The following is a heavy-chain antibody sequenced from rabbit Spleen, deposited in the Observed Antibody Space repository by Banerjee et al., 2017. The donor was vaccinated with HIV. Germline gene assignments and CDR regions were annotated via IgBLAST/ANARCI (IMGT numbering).Heavy chain of an antibody. J-gene: IGHJ4*01. CDR2: IDTGSSDFT. D-gene: IGHD4-1*01. V-gene: IGHV1S45*01. Sequence: QEQLEESGGDLVQPEGSLTLTCTASGFSSSSSYWISWVRQAPGKGLEWIAYIDTGSSDFTYFASWAKGRFTCSKTSSTTVTLQMTSLTAADTATYFCVRNSGWGVSYFNLWGPGTLVTVS. CDR3: VRNSGWGVSYFNL. CDR1: GFSSSSSYW.